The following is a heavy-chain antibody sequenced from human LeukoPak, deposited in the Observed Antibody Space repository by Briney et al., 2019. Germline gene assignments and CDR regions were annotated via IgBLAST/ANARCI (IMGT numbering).Heavy chain of an antibody. D-gene: IGHD6-13*01. CDR1: GGTFSSYA. CDR3: AIGPLGSSSWYPDAFDI. CDR2: IIPIFGTA. V-gene: IGHV1-69*13. Sequence: SVKVSCKASGGTFSSYAISWVRQAPGQGLEWMGGIIPIFGTANYAQKFQGRVTITADESTSTAYMELSSLRSGDTAVYYCAIGPLGSSSWYPDAFDIWGQGTMVTVSS. J-gene: IGHJ3*02.